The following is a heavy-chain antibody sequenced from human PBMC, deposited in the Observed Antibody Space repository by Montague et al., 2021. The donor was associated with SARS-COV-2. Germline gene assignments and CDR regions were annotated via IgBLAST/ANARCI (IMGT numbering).Heavy chain of an antibody. J-gene: IGHJ2*01. V-gene: IGHV4-59*01. CDR2: T. Sequence: TNYNPSLKSRVTISVDTSKTQFSLKLNSVTAADTAVYYCARTIVVVSAASRYFDLWGRGTLVIVS. CDR3: ARTIVVVSAASRYFDL. D-gene: IGHD2-2*01.